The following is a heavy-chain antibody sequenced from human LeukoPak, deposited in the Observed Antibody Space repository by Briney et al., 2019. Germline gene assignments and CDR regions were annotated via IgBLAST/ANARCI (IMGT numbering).Heavy chain of an antibody. CDR2: INPNSGGT. CDR1: GYTFTGYY. D-gene: IGHD3-10*01. V-gene: IGHV1-2*02. J-gene: IGHJ5*02. Sequence: ASVKVSCKAYGYTFTGYYMHWVRQAPGQGLEWMGWINPNSGGTNYAQKSHGRVTMTSDTSISTAYIKLSRLRSDDTAVYYCAREATMVRGVSNWFDPWGQGTLVTVSS. CDR3: AREATMVRGVSNWFDP.